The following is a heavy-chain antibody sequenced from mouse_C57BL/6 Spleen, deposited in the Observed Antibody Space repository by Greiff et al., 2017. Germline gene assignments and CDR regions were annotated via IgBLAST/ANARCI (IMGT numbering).Heavy chain of an antibody. CDR1: GYTFTSYW. CDR3: ARKATEFDY. D-gene: IGHD6-1*01. V-gene: IGHV1-64*01. J-gene: IGHJ2*01. CDR2: INPNSGST. Sequence: QVQLQQSGAELVKPGASVKLSCKASGYTFTSYWMHWVKQRPGQGLEWIGMINPNSGSTNYNEKFKSKATLTVDKSSSTAYMQLSSLTSEDSAVYYCARKATEFDYWGQGTTLTVSS.